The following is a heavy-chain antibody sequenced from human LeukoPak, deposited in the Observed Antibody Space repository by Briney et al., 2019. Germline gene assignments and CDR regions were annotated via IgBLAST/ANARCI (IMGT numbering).Heavy chain of an antibody. CDR3: AKVRTYFYHGLDV. CDR1: GFSFSNYA. Sequence: GGSLRLSCAASGFSFSNYAMSWVRQAPGKGLEWVSAISGSGGNTYNADSVKGRFTISRDNSKDTVFLQMNSLRAEDTAVYYCAKVRTYFYHGLDVWGQGTTVTVSS. CDR2: ISGSGGNT. J-gene: IGHJ6*02. V-gene: IGHV3-23*01. D-gene: IGHD1-14*01.